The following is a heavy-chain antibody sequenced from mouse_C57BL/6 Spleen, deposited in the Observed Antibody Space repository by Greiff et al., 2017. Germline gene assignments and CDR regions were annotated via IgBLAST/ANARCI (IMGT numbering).Heavy chain of an antibody. CDR3: TSNYEYYFDY. CDR2: IDPETGGT. J-gene: IGHJ2*01. D-gene: IGHD2-1*01. CDR1: GYTFTDYE. Sequence: VKLQQSGAELVRPGASVTLSCKASGYTFTDYEMHWVKQTPVHGLEWIGAIDPETGGTAYNQKFKGKAILTADKSSSTAYMELRSLTSEDSAVYYCTSNYEYYFDYWGQGTTLTVSS. V-gene: IGHV1-15*01.